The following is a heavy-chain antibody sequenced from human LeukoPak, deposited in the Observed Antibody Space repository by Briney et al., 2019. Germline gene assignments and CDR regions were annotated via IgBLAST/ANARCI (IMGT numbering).Heavy chain of an antibody. CDR2: IDPSDSYT. J-gene: IGHJ5*02. Sequence: GESLKISCKGSGYSFTSYWISWVRQMPGKGLEWMGRIDPSDSYTNYSPSFQGHVTISADKSISTAYLQWSSLKASDTAMYYCARGGVVPAADNWFDPWGQGTLVTVSS. D-gene: IGHD2-2*01. V-gene: IGHV5-10-1*01. CDR1: GYSFTSYW. CDR3: ARGGVVPAADNWFDP.